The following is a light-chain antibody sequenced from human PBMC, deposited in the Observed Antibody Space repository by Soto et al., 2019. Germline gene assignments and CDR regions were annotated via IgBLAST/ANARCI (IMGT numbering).Light chain of an antibody. Sequence: EIVMSQSPATLSVSPGESATLSCRASQSVSSDLAWYQQKPGQAPRLLIYGASTRATGIPDRFSGSGSGTDFTLTISSLQSEDFAVYYCQQYYDWPITFGQGTLPEI. CDR2: GAS. CDR3: QQYYDWPIT. CDR1: QSVSSD. J-gene: IGKJ5*01. V-gene: IGKV3D-15*01.